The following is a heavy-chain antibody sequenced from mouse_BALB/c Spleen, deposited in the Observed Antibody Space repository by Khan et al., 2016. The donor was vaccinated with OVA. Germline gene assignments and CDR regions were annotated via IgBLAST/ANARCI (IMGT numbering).Heavy chain of an antibody. CDR3: ARIPTFITTALDY. D-gene: IGHD1-2*01. J-gene: IGHJ4*01. V-gene: IGHV5-12-2*01. Sequence: EVELVESGGGLVQPGGSLKLSCAASGFTFSSNTMSWVRQTPEKRLEWVAYITNGGGNTYYPDTVKGRFTISRENAKKTLYLQMSSLKSEDTAMYYCARIPTFITTALDYWGQGTSVTVSS. CDR1: GFTFSSNT. CDR2: ITNGGGNT.